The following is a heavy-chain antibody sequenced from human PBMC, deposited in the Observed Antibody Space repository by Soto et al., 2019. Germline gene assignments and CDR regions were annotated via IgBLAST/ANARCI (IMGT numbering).Heavy chain of an antibody. J-gene: IGHJ4*03. D-gene: IGHD4-17*01. CDR2: ISWDSGSI. V-gene: IGHV3-9*01. CDR1: GFTFDGYA. Sequence: GGSLRLSCAACGFTFDGYAMHWVRQVPGKGLEWVSAISWDSGSIAYADSVKGRFTISRDDAKNSLYLQMNSLRAEDTAFYYCAKEKGYGANVWYFGYPGQGTLGT. CDR3: AKEKGYGANVWYFGY.